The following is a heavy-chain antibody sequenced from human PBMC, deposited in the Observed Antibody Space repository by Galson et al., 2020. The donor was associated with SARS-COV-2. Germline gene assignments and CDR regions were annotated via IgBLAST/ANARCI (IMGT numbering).Heavy chain of an antibody. J-gene: IGHJ2*01. V-gene: IGHV4-59*08. CDR1: GGSISSYY. Sequence: SETLSLTCTVSGGSISSYYWSWIRQPPGKGLEWIGYIYYSGSTNYNPSLKSRVTISVDTSKNQFSLKLSSVTAADTAVYYCARLTLYDFWGGYWYFDLWGRGTLVTVSS. CDR2: IYYSGST. D-gene: IGHD3-3*01. CDR3: ARLTLYDFWGGYWYFDL.